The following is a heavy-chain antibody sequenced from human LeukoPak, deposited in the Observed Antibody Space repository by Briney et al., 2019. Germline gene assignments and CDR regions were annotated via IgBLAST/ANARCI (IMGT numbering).Heavy chain of an antibody. J-gene: IGHJ4*02. CDR3: AKVAEGSGSYYNGYFDY. D-gene: IGHD3-10*01. Sequence: PGGSLRLSCAASGFTFSSYAMSWVRQAPGKGLEWVSAISGSGGSTYYADSVKGRFTISRDNSKNTLYLQMNSLRAEDTAVYYCAKVAEGSGSYYNGYFDYWGQGTLVTVPS. CDR1: GFTFSSYA. CDR2: ISGSGGST. V-gene: IGHV3-23*01.